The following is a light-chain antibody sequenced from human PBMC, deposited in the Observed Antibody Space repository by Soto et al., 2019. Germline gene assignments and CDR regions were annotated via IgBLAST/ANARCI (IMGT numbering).Light chain of an antibody. V-gene: IGKV3-15*01. CDR3: QQYNNWLT. CDR2: GAS. Sequence: IVMTQYPATLSVSPGDRATLSCRADQYVSSSVAWYQHKPGQAPRLLIHGASTRATDVPDRFRGSGFGTEFTPTITSLHSEDFGVYYGQQYNNWLTFGQGTRLEIK. CDR1: QYVSSS. J-gene: IGKJ5*01.